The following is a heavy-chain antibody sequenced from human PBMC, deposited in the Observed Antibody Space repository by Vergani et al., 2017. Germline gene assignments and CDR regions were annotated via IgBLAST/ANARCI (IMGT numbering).Heavy chain of an antibody. D-gene: IGHD2-15*01. CDR3: ARDRAYWQGGSCAL. CDR2: VLFDGSNE. Sequence: QVQLVQSGGGVVQPGGSLRLSCVASGFTFNRYGMQWVRQAPGKGLEWVAYVLFDGSNEYYADSVKGRFIVSRDNSNDALYLQMNSLRTDDTAVYYCARDRAYWQGGSCALWGGGGVVTVSS. V-gene: IGHV3-30*02. J-gene: IGHJ4*02. CDR1: GFTFNRYG.